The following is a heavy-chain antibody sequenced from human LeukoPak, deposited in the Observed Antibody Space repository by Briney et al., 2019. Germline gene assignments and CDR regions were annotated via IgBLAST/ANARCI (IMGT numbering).Heavy chain of an antibody. V-gene: IGHV4-39*07. CDR3: AELGITMIGGV. J-gene: IGHJ6*04. Sequence: PSETLSLTCTVSGGSISSSSYYWGWIRQPPGKGLEWIGEINHSGSTYYNPSLKSRVTMSVDTSKNQISLNLSSVTAADTAVYYCAELGITMIGGVWGKGTTVTISS. CDR2: INHSGST. CDR1: GGSISSSSYY. D-gene: IGHD3-10*02.